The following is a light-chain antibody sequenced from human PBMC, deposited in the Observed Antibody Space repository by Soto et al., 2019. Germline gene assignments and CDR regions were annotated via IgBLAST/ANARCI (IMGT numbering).Light chain of an antibody. V-gene: IGLV2-18*02. CDR1: SSDVGSYNR. J-gene: IGLJ1*01. CDR2: EVN. Sequence: QSALTQPPSVSGSPGQSVAISCTGTSSDVGSYNRVAWYQQPPGTAPQLMISEVNNRPSGVPDRFSGSKSGNTASLTISGLQAEDEADYYCSSYTSSNTYVFGTGTKLTVL. CDR3: SSYTSSNTYV.